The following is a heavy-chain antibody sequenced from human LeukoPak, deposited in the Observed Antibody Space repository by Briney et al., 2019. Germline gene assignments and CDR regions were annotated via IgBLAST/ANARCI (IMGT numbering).Heavy chain of an antibody. V-gene: IGHV4-4*07. Sequence: SETLSLTCTVSGGSISSYYWSWIRQPAGKGLEWIGCIYTSGSTNYNPSLKSRVTMSVDTSKNQFSLKLSSVTAADTAVYYCARETGIAVAGIVPFDYWGQGTLVTVSS. J-gene: IGHJ4*02. CDR1: GGSISSYY. CDR2: IYTSGST. D-gene: IGHD6-19*01. CDR3: ARETGIAVAGIVPFDY.